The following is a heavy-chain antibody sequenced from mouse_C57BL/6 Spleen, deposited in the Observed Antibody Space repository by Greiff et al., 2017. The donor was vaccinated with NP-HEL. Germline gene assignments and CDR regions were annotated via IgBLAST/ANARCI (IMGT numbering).Heavy chain of an antibody. CDR1: GYTFTDYN. CDR3: ARQGYYYGSSPYYWYFDV. V-gene: IGHV1-18*01. CDR2: INPNNGGT. Sequence: EAQLQQSGPELVKPGASVKIPCKASGYTFTDYNMDWVKQSHGKSLEWIGDINPNNGGTIYNQKFKGKATLHVDKSSSTAYMELRSLTSEDTAVYDSARQGYYYGSSPYYWYFDVWGTGTTVTVSS. J-gene: IGHJ1*03. D-gene: IGHD1-1*01.